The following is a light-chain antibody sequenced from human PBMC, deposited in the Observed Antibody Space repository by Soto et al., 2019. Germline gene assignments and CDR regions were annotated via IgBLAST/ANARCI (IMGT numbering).Light chain of an antibody. CDR3: QHYGYPQWT. CDR2: DAS. Sequence: ETVMTQSPATLSVSPGEIATLSFRASQSVISYLALYQQKPGQAPRLLIYDASNRATGVPARFSGSGSGTDFTLTISRLEPEDFAVYYCQHYGYPQWTFGQGTKVDIK. J-gene: IGKJ1*01. V-gene: IGKV3-11*01. CDR1: QSVISY.